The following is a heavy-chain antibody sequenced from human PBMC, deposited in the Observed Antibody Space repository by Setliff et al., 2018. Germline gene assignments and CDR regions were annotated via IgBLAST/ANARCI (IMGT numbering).Heavy chain of an antibody. D-gene: IGHD6-13*01. CDR2: INSDGTTT. Sequence: GGSLRLSCAASGFTFSTYWMHWVRQAPGKGLVWVSRINSDGTTTSYADSVKGRFTISRDNTKNTLYLQMNSLRAEDTAVYYCVSWLYYYYYGVDVWGQGTTVTVSS. J-gene: IGHJ6*02. CDR1: GFTFSTYW. V-gene: IGHV3-74*01. CDR3: VSWLYYYYYGVDV.